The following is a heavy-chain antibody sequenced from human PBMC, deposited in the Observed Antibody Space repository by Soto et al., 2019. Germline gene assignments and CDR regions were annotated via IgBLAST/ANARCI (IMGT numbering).Heavy chain of an antibody. CDR3: ARDLPALGPTGTGIYSGMDV. V-gene: IGHV1-18*01. Sequence: ASVKVSCKASGYTFTSYGISWVRQAPGQGLEWMGWISAYNGNTNYAQKLQGRVTMTTDTSTSTAYMELRSLRSDDTAVYYCARDLPALGPTGTGIYSGMDVWGQGTTVTVSS. CDR2: ISAYNGNT. CDR1: GYTFTSYG. J-gene: IGHJ6*02. D-gene: IGHD1-1*01.